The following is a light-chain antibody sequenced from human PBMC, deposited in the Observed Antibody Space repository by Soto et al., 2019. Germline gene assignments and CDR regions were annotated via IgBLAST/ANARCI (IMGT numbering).Light chain of an antibody. CDR2: WAS. Sequence: DIVMTQSPDSLAVSLGERATINCKSSPSVLYSSNNKNYLAWYQQKPGQPPKLLIYWASTRESGVPDRFSGSGSGTDFTLNISSLQAEDVAVYYCQQYYSTPRTFGQGTKLEIK. V-gene: IGKV4-1*01. J-gene: IGKJ2*01. CDR3: QQYYSTPRT. CDR1: PSVLYSSNNKNY.